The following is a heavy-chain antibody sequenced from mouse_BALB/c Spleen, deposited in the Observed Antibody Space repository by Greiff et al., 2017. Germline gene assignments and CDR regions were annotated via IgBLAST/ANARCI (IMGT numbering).Heavy chain of an antibody. Sequence: EVKLVESGGGLVKPGGSLKLSCAASGFAFSSYDMSWVRQTPEKRLEWVAYISSGGGSTYYPDTVKGRFTISRDNAKNTLYLQMSSLKSEDTAMYYCARNLYYGNYYAMDYWGQGTSVTVSS. J-gene: IGHJ4*01. CDR3: ARNLYYGNYYAMDY. CDR1: GFAFSSYD. D-gene: IGHD1-1*01. CDR2: ISSGGGST. V-gene: IGHV5-12-1*01.